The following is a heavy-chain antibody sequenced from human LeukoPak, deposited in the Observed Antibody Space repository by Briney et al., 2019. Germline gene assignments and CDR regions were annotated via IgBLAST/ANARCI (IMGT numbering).Heavy chain of an antibody. D-gene: IGHD3-22*01. CDR3: ARGPKYYYDSSGYTDAFDI. J-gene: IGHJ3*02. CDR1: GGSISSYY. Sequence: SETLSLTCTVSGGSISSYYWSWIRQPAGKGLEWIGRIYTSGSTNHNPSLKSRVTISVDTSKNQFSLKLSSVTAADTAVYYCARGPKYYYDSSGYTDAFDIWGQGTMVTVSS. V-gene: IGHV4-4*07. CDR2: IYTSGST.